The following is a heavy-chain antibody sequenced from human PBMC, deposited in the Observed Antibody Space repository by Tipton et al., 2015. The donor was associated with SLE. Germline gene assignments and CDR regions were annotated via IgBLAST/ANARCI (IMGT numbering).Heavy chain of an antibody. Sequence: SLRLSCAASGLTFSNYAMSWVRQAPGKGLEWVSSLSGSGDTPYYADSVKGRFTISRDNSKNTLYLQMNSLRAEDTAVYYCAKLYYDFWSGPKKGYMDVWGRGSTVTVSS. CDR1: GLTFSNYA. CDR3: AKLYYDFWSGPKKGYMDV. CDR2: LSGSGDTP. J-gene: IGHJ6*03. V-gene: IGHV3-23*01. D-gene: IGHD3-3*01.